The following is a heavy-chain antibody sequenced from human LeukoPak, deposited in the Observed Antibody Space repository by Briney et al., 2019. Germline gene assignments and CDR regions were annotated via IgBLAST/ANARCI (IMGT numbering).Heavy chain of an antibody. D-gene: IGHD5-18*01. Sequence: ASVKVSCKASGYTFTGYYMHWVRQAPGQGLEWMGWINPNSGGTNYAQKFQGWVTMTRDTSISTAYMELRSLRSDDTAVYYCARADPALPTANWFDPWGQGTLVTVSS. V-gene: IGHV1-2*04. CDR3: ARADPALPTANWFDP. CDR2: INPNSGGT. CDR1: GYTFTGYY. J-gene: IGHJ5*02.